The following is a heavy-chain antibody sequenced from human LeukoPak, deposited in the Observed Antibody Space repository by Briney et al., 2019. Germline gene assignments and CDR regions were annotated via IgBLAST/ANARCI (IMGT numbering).Heavy chain of an antibody. CDR2: INHSGST. D-gene: IGHD6-6*01. V-gene: IGHV4-34*01. J-gene: IGHJ5*02. CDR3: ARGIAARQGWFDP. Sequence: SETLSLTCAVYGGSFSGYYWSWIRQPPGKGLEWIGEINHSGSTNYNPSLKSRVTISVDKSKNQFSLKLSSVTAADTAVYYCARGIAARQGWFDPWGQGTLVTVSS. CDR1: GGSFSGYY.